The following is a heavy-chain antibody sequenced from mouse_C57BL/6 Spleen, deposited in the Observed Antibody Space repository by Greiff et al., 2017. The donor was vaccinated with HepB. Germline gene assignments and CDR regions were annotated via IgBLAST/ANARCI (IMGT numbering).Heavy chain of an antibody. CDR3: ARGYYYGSSYFDY. V-gene: IGHV1-69*01. J-gene: IGHJ2*01. Sequence: QVQLQQPGAELVMPGASVKLSCKASGYTFTSYWMHWVKQRPGQGLEWIGEIDPSDSYTNYNQKFKGKSTLTVDKSSSTAYMQLSSLTSEDSAVYYCARGYYYGSSYFDYWGQVTTLTVSS. D-gene: IGHD1-1*01. CDR1: GYTFTSYW. CDR2: IDPSDSYT.